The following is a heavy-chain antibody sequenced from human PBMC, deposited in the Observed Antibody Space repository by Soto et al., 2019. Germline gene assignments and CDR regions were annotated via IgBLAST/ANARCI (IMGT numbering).Heavy chain of an antibody. D-gene: IGHD2-2*01. Sequence: EVQLLESGGGLVQPGGSLRLSCAASESTFSSYAMSWVRQAPGKGLGWASAISGSGGSTYYEDYVKGRFTISRDNSKNELYLQRNSLRAEDTAVYYCAKVRGDIVVVPALFCDYWGQGTLVTVSS. V-gene: IGHV3-23*01. CDR3: AKVRGDIVVVPALFCDY. CDR1: ESTFSSYA. CDR2: ISGSGGST. J-gene: IGHJ4*02.